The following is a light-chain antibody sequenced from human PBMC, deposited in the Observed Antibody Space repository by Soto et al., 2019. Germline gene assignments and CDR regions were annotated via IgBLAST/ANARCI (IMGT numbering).Light chain of an antibody. CDR2: RNN. J-gene: IGLJ3*02. CDR3: AAWDDTLNGQV. Sequence: QSVLTQPRSVSGSPGQSVTISCTGTSSDVAAYNYVSWYQQHPGKAPKLLIQRNNERPSGVPDRFSGSKSGTSVSLAISGLRSEDEATYYCAAWDDTLNGQVFGGGTQLTVL. CDR1: SSDVAAYNY. V-gene: IGLV2-11*01.